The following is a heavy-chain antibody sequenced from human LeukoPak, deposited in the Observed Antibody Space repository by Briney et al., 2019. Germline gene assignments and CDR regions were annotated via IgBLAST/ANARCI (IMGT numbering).Heavy chain of an antibody. Sequence: SQTLSLTCTVSGGSINSGDYYWSWIRQPPGKGLEWIGSIYYSGSTYYNPSLESRLTISIDTSKNQFSLKLSSVTAPDTAVYYCARDRNRYGPLDYWGQGTLVTVSS. J-gene: IGHJ4*02. D-gene: IGHD5-18*01. CDR3: ARDRNRYGPLDY. CDR2: IYYSGST. CDR1: GGSINSGDYY. V-gene: IGHV4-30-4*01.